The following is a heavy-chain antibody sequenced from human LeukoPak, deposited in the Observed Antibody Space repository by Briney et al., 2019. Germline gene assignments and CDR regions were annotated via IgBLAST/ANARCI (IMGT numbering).Heavy chain of an antibody. Sequence: ASVKVSCKASGYTFTNYYLHWVRQAPGQGLEWMAMINPSGGSTTYAQKFQGRVTMTRDTSTSTVYMELSNLRYEDTAVYYCARAMVRGLSNPFDSWGQGTLVTVSS. J-gene: IGHJ4*02. V-gene: IGHV1-46*01. CDR1: GYTFTNYY. CDR3: ARAMVRGLSNPFDS. CDR2: INPSGGST. D-gene: IGHD3-10*01.